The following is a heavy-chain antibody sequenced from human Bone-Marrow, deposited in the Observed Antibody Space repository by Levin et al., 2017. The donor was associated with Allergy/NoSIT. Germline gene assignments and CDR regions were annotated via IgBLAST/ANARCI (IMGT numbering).Heavy chain of an antibody. CDR1: GVSFSSINYY. D-gene: IGHD6-19*01. Sequence: SETLSLTCTVSGVSFSSINYYWGWLRQSPGKGLEWIGYVSHSGSTYYDPSLKSRVTISVDTSKNQFSLTVSSVTTADTAVYFCARLTHYTGGWYGWYFDLWGRGTLVTVSS. V-gene: IGHV4-39*01. J-gene: IGHJ2*01. CDR2: VSHSGST. CDR3: ARLTHYTGGWYGWYFDL.